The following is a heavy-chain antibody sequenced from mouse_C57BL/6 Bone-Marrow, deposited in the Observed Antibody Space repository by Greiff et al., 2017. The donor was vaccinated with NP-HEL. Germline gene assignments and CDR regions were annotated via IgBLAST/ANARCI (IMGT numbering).Heavy chain of an antibody. CDR3: ARGAPIYYDSEGDY. Sequence: QVQLQQPGAELVRPGSSVKLSCKASGYTFTSYWMHWVKQRPIQGLEWIGNIDPSDSETHYNQKFKDKATLTVDKSSSTAYMQLSSLTSEDSAVYYCARGAPIYYDSEGDYWGQGTTLTVSS. D-gene: IGHD2-4*01. J-gene: IGHJ2*01. CDR1: GYTFTSYW. V-gene: IGHV1-52*01. CDR2: IDPSDSET.